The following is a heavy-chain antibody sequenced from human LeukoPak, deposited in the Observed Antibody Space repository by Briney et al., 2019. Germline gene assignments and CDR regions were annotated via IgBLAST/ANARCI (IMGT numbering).Heavy chain of an antibody. Sequence: SETLSLTCTVSGVSISSSNSYWGWIRQPPGKGLEWIGSIYYTGNTYYNPSLKSRVTISVDTSKNQFSLKLRSVTAADTALYYCAIHYTEDIVVGPAASPETRNNWFDPWGQGTLVTVSS. D-gene: IGHD2-2*01. V-gene: IGHV4-39*07. J-gene: IGHJ5*02. CDR3: AIHYTEDIVVGPAASPETRNNWFDP. CDR2: IYYTGNT. CDR1: GVSISSSNSY.